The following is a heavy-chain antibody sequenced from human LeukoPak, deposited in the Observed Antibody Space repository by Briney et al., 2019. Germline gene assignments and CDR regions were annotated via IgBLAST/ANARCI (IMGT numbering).Heavy chain of an antibody. CDR1: GGSISSSSYY. D-gene: IGHD3-22*01. J-gene: IGHJ3*02. CDR2: IYYSGST. V-gene: IGHV4-39*01. Sequence: SETLSLTCTVSGGSISSSSYYWGWIRQPPGKGLEWIGSIYYSGSTYYNPSLKSRVTISVDTSKNQFSLKLSSVTAADTAVYYCARLSGITMIVVFISDAFDIWGQGTMVTVSS. CDR3: ARLSGITMIVVFISDAFDI.